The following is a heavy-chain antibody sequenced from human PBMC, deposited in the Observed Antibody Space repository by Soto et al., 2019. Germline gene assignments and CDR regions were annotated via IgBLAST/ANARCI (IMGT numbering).Heavy chain of an antibody. CDR1: GYTFTAYY. V-gene: IGHV1-2*02. Sequence: QVQLVQSGAEVKEPGDSVRVSCEASGYTFTAYYIHWVRQAPGQGLEWMGWINPKFGDTTYAQDFQGRVSMTRDMSISTVYMELSRLTSDDTAIYYCARNMDYYYGPCSGNGHGFWGQGTTVTVFS. J-gene: IGHJ6*02. CDR2: INPKFGDT. D-gene: IGHD3-10*01. CDR3: ARNMDYYYGPCSGNGHGF.